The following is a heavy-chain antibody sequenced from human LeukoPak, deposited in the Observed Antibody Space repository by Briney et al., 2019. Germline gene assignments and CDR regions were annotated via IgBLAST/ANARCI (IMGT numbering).Heavy chain of an antibody. Sequence: SGGSLRLSCAASGFTFSSYGMHWVRQAPGKGLEWVAFIRYDGSNKYYADSVKGRFTISRDNSKNTLYLQMNSLRAEDTAVYYCAKDSLKWELPSHFDYWGQGTLVTVSS. J-gene: IGHJ4*02. CDR1: GFTFSSYG. V-gene: IGHV3-30*02. CDR3: AKDSLKWELPSHFDY. D-gene: IGHD1-26*01. CDR2: IRYDGSNK.